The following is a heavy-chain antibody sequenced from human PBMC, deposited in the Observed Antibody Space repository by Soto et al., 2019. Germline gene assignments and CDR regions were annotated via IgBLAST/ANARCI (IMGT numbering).Heavy chain of an antibody. CDR2: IYSGGST. V-gene: IGHV3-66*01. Sequence: EVQLVESGGGLVQPGGSLRLSCAASGFTVSSNYMSWVRQAPGKGLEWVSVIYSGGSTYYADSVKGRFTISRDNSKNTLYLQMNSLRAEDTAVYYCARDRLGYSYGYGDYYMDVWGKGTTVTVSS. CDR1: GFTVSSNY. D-gene: IGHD5-18*01. CDR3: ARDRLGYSYGYGDYYMDV. J-gene: IGHJ6*03.